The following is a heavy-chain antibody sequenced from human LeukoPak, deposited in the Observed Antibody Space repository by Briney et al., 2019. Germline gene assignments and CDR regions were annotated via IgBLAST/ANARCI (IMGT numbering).Heavy chain of an antibody. CDR1: GDSVSSNSAT. J-gene: IGHJ3*02. D-gene: IGHD1-26*01. Sequence: ASQTLSLTCALSGDSVSSNSATWNWIRQSPSRGLEWLVRTYYRSKWFSDYAVSVKIRTTFNPDTSKNQLSLQLNSVTPEDTAVYYCARGSVSYYAFDIWGQGTMDTVSS. CDR2: TYYRSKWFS. CDR3: ARGSVSYYAFDI. V-gene: IGHV6-1*01.